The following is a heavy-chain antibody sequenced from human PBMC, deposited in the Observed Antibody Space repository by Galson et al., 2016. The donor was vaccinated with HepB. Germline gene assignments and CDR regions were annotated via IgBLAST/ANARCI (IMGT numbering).Heavy chain of an antibody. Sequence: SLRLSCAASGFTFSSYAMSWVRQAPGKGLEWVSAISGGGGSTFYADSVKGRFTISRDNSKNTVYLQMNSLRAEDTAVYYCARGMYYYDSSGYPGPFDHWGQGTLVTVSS. CDR2: ISGGGGST. D-gene: IGHD3-22*01. J-gene: IGHJ4*02. CDR1: GFTFSSYA. V-gene: IGHV3-23*01. CDR3: ARGMYYYDSSGYPGPFDH.